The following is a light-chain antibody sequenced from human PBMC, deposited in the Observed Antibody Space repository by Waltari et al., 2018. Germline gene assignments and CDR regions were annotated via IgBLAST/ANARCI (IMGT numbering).Light chain of an antibody. CDR3: HQFYNWPLT. Sequence: DIVLTQSQATVSLSQGEGASLSCRASQSVSMYLAWYQQKPGQAPRLLIYDASNRAAGIPARFSGSGSGTDFTLTISTLEPEDFAVYYCHQFYNWPLTFGGGTKVEIK. J-gene: IGKJ4*01. CDR2: DAS. V-gene: IGKV3-11*01. CDR1: QSVSMY.